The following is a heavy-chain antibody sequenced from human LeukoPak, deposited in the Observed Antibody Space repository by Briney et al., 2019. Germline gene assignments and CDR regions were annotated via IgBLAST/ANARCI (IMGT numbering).Heavy chain of an antibody. Sequence: SETLSLTCTVSGGSISSGDYSWSWIRQPPGQGLEWIGYIYYSGSTYYNTSLKSRVTISVDTSQKHFSLKLISVTAADTAVYYCARAKSQRGYTYGPHTYFDYWGQGTLVTVS. CDR1: GGSISSGDYS. CDR3: ARAKSQRGYTYGPHTYFDY. D-gene: IGHD5-18*01. CDR2: IYYSGST. J-gene: IGHJ4*01. V-gene: IGHV4-30-4*01.